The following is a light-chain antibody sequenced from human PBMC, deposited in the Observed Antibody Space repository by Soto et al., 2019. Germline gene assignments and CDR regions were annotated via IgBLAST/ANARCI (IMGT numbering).Light chain of an antibody. CDR2: KAS. CDR1: QSISSW. V-gene: IGKV1-5*03. Sequence: DIQMTQSPSTLSASVGDRVTITCRASQSISSWLAWYQQKPGKAPNLLIYKASSLESGVPSRFSGSGSRTEFTLIISSLQPDEFATYYCQQYNSYPLTFGGGTKVEIK. CDR3: QQYNSYPLT. J-gene: IGKJ4*01.